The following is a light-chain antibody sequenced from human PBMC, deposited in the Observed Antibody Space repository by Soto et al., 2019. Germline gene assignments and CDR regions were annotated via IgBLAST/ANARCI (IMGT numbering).Light chain of an antibody. J-gene: IGLJ1*01. CDR1: SSDVGSYNL. V-gene: IGLV2-23*02. CDR2: EVS. Sequence: QSVLTQPASVSGSPGQSITISCTGTSSDVGSYNLVSWYQQHPGKAPKLMIYEVSKRPSGVSNRFSGSKSGNTASLTISGLQAEDEADYYCCSYAGSSTARLYVFGTGTKVTVL. CDR3: CSYAGSSTARLYV.